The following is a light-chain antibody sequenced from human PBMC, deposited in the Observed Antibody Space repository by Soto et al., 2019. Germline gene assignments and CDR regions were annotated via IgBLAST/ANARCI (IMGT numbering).Light chain of an antibody. J-gene: IGKJ4*01. CDR1: QSISSY. CDR2: AAS. Sequence: DIQMTQSPSSLSASVGDRVTITCRASQSISSYLNWYQQKPGKAPKLLIYAASSLQSGVTSRFSGSGSGTDFTLTISSLQPEDFATYYCQQVDVYPSTFGGGTKVDIK. V-gene: IGKV1-39*01. CDR3: QQVDVYPST.